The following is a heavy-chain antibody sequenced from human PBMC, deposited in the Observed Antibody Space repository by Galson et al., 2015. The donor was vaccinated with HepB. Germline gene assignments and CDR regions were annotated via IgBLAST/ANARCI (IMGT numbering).Heavy chain of an antibody. D-gene: IGHD6-19*01. CDR2: ISSSSSYI. CDR3: ASEEFGYSSGGDAFDI. Sequence: SLRLSCAASGFTFSSYSMNWVRQAPGKGLEWVSSISSSSSYIYYADSVKGRFTISRDNAKNSLYLQMNSLRAEDTAVYYCASEEFGYSSGGDAFDIWGQGTMVTVSS. V-gene: IGHV3-21*01. CDR1: GFTFSSYS. J-gene: IGHJ3*02.